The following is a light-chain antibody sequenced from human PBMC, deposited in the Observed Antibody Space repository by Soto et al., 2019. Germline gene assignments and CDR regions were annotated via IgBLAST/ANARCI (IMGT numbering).Light chain of an antibody. V-gene: IGKV3-20*01. Sequence: TVMTQSPGTLSFSPWLGATHSCGASQIVSSSYLAWYQQKPGQAPRLHMYGASNRATGIPDRFTGSGSGTDFTLTISGLEPEDFAVYYCQQYVSSPRTFGQGTKVDIK. CDR2: GAS. J-gene: IGKJ1*01. CDR1: QIVSSSY. CDR3: QQYVSSPRT.